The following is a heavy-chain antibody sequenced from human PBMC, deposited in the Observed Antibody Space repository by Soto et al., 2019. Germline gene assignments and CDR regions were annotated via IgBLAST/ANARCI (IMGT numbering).Heavy chain of an antibody. V-gene: IGHV1-58*02. Sequence: SVKVSCKASGFTFTSSAMQWVRQARGQRLEWIGWIVVGSGNTNYAQKFEERVTITRDMSTSTAYMELSSLRSEDTAVYYCAAEGYCSGGSCPGGYFQHWGQGTLVTVSS. CDR3: AAEGYCSGGSCPGGYFQH. CDR1: GFTFTSSA. D-gene: IGHD2-15*01. J-gene: IGHJ1*01. CDR2: IVVGSGNT.